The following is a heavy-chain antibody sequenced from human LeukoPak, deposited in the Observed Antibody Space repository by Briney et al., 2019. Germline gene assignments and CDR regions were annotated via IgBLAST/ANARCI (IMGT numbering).Heavy chain of an antibody. D-gene: IGHD2-2*01. Sequence: PSETLSLTCTVSGGSISSGDYYWSWIRQPPGTGLEWIGYIYYSGSTYYNPSLRSRVTISVDTSKNQFSLKLSSVTAADTAVYYCASAQVVPAAAKGYYYYGMDVWGQGTTVTVSS. CDR1: GGSISSGDYY. J-gene: IGHJ6*02. CDR3: ASAQVVPAAAKGYYYYGMDV. V-gene: IGHV4-30-4*01. CDR2: IYYSGST.